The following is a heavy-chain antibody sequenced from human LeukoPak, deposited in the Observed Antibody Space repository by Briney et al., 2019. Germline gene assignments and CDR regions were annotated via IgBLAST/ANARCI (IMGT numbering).Heavy chain of an antibody. J-gene: IGHJ6*03. CDR2: LYHPDST. CDR1: GYPINSAYY. Sequence: SETLSLTCAVSGYPINSAYYWVWVRPPPGKGLEWIGNLYHPDSTYYNPSLESRVTMSVDTSRNQFSLKLSFVTAADTAVYYCARQYDSYFYYYLDLWGTGTTVTVSS. D-gene: IGHD2-2*01. CDR3: ARQYDSYFYYYLDL. V-gene: IGHV4-38-2*01.